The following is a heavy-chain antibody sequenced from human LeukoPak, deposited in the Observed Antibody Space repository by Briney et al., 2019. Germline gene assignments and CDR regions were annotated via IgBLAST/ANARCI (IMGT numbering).Heavy chain of an antibody. V-gene: IGHV4-4*07. CDR2: IYTSGST. Sequence: PSETLSLTCTVSGGSISSYYWSWIRQPAGKGLEWIGRIYTSGSTNYNPSLKSRVTMSVDTSKNQFSLKLSSVTAAGTAVYYCARGPLPYCSSTSWYSDNWFDPWGQGTLVTVSS. CDR3: ARGPLPYCSSTSWYSDNWFDP. J-gene: IGHJ5*02. D-gene: IGHD2-2*01. CDR1: GGSISSYY.